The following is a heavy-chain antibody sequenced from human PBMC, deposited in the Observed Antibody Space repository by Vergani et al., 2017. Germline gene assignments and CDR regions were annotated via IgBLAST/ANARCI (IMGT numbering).Heavy chain of an antibody. CDR1: GFTLSNYD. J-gene: IGHJ4*02. V-gene: IGHV3-30*02. CDR2: IQFDGSNQ. Sequence: QVQLVESGGGVVQRGGSLRLSCATSGFTLSNYDMQWIRQGPGKGLEFVAFIQFDGSNQYYADSVKGRFTLSRDFSKNTLYLQMNSRRTDDTATYYCAKHCRFWGIDYWGQGTQVIVSS. CDR3: AKHCRFWGIDY. D-gene: IGHD3-16*01.